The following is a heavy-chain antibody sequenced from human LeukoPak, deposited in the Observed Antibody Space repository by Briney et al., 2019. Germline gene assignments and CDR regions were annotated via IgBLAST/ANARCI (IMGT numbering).Heavy chain of an antibody. J-gene: IGHJ3*02. D-gene: IGHD3-10*01. CDR3: ARLPRSYYYGSGNQSHAFDI. CDR1: GGSISSSSYY. V-gene: IGHV4-39*07. CDR2: IYYSGGT. Sequence: SETLSLTCTVSGGSISSSSYYWGWIRQPPGKGLEWIGSIYYSGGTYYNPSLKRRVTISVDTFKNQFSLKLSSVTAADTAVYYCARLPRSYYYGSGNQSHAFDIWGQGTMVTVSS.